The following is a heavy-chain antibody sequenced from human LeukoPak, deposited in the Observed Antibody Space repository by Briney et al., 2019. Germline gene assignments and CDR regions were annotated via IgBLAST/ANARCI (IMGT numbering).Heavy chain of an antibody. V-gene: IGHV1-2*02. CDR1: GYTLPELS. J-gene: IGHJ4*02. CDR3: ARDNYDILTGTKGFDY. CDR2: INPNSGGT. D-gene: IGHD3-9*01. Sequence: ASVKVSCKVSGYTLPELSMHWVRQAPGQGLEWMGWINPNSGGTNYAQKFQGRVTMTRDTSISTAYMELSRLRSDDTAVYYCARDNYDILTGTKGFDYWGQGTLVTVSS.